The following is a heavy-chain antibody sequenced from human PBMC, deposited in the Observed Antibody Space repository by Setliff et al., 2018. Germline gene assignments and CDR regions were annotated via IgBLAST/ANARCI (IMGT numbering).Heavy chain of an antibody. CDR2: IYYSGPT. Sequence: PSETLSLTCTISSDSINNYYWSWIRQPPGKGLEWIGYIYYSGPTYYNPSLKSRVTILIDTSKNQFSLELSSVTAADTAVYYCVRMSGFLYMDVWGKGTTVTVSS. J-gene: IGHJ6*03. V-gene: IGHV4-59*04. CDR3: VRMSGFLYMDV. D-gene: IGHD3-3*01. CDR1: SDSINNYY.